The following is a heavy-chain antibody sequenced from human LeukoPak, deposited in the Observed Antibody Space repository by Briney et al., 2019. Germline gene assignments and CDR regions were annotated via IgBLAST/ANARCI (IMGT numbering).Heavy chain of an antibody. CDR2: FYYSGSS. D-gene: IGHD2/OR15-2a*01. CDR3: ARPLGSSGTYFPFDL. J-gene: IGHJ4*02. CDR1: GGSISDSSYS. V-gene: IGHV4-39*02. Sequence: SETLSLTCTVSGGSISDSSYSWGWIRQSPGEGLEWIGSFYYSGSSYYNPSLKSRVTIAVDTSKNHFSLTVSSVTAADTAVYYCARPLGSSGTYFPFDLWGQGTLVTVSS.